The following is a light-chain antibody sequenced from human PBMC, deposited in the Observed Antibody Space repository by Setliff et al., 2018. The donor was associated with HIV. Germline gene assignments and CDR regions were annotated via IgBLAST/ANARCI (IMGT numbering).Light chain of an antibody. J-gene: IGLJ3*02. CDR3: SSFTTGATVM. Sequence: QSALTQPRSVSGSPGQSVTISCTGTSSDVGGYNYVSWYQQHPGKAPKLMIYDVSKRPSGVPDRFSGSKSANTASLTISGLQAEDEADYYCSSFTTGATVMFGGGTKVTVL. V-gene: IGLV2-11*01. CDR1: SSDVGGYNY. CDR2: DVS.